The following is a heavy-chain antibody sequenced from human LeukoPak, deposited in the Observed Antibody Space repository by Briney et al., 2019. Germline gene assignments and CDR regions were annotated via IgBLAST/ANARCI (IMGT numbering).Heavy chain of an antibody. CDR1: GYTFTGYY. CDR3: ANIRNDY. CDR2: IHPNSGDT. Sequence: ASVKVSCKASGYTFTGYYLHWVRQAPGQGLEWMGWIHPNSGDTNYAQNFQGRVTMTRDTSISTAYMELSGLRSDDTAIYYCANIRNDYWGQGTLATVSS. V-gene: IGHV1-2*02. D-gene: IGHD2-2*02. J-gene: IGHJ4*02.